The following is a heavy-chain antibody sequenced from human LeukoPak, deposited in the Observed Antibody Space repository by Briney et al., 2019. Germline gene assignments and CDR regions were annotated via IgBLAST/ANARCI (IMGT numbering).Heavy chain of an antibody. CDR2: ISSSSSYT. J-gene: IGHJ4*02. V-gene: IGHV3-21*01. CDR3: ARSRDGYNFVY. Sequence: GGSLRLSCAASGFTFSSYSMNWVRQAPGKGLEWVSSISSSSSYTYYADSVKGRFTISRDNAKNSLYLQMNSLRAEDTAVYYCARSRDGYNFVYWGQGTLVTVSS. CDR1: GFTFSSYS. D-gene: IGHD5-24*01.